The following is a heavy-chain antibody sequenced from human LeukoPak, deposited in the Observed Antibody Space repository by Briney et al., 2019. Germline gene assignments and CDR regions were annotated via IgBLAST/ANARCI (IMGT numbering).Heavy chain of an antibody. D-gene: IGHD2-2*01. CDR3: AKDSCSSTSCYEDF. CDR1: GFTFSNYG. CDR2: ISYDGSNK. J-gene: IGHJ4*02. Sequence: GRSLRLSCAASGFTFSNYGMHWVRQAPGKGLEWVAVISYDGSNKYYSDSVKGRFTISRDNSKNTLYLQMNSLRAEDTGVYYCAKDSCSSTSCYEDFWGRGTLVTVSS. V-gene: IGHV3-30*18.